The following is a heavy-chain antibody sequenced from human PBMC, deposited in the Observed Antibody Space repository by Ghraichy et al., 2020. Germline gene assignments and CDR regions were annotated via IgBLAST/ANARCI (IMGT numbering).Heavy chain of an antibody. CDR2: FDPEDGET. D-gene: IGHD2-15*01. CDR3: VGDSKDSYAFDV. V-gene: IGHV1-24*01. Sequence: ASVKVSCKVYGYTLTELSTEWVRQAPGKGLEWVGGFDPEDGETIYAQRFQGRLTMTEDTSTDTAYLELSSLRSDDTAVYYCVGDSKDSYAFDVWGQGTLVTVSS. CDR1: GYTLTELS. J-gene: IGHJ3*01.